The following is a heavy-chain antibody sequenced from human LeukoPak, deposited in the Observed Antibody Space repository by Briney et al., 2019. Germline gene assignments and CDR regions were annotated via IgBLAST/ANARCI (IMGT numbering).Heavy chain of an antibody. V-gene: IGHV4-39*07. Sequence: SETLSLTCTVSGGSISSSSYYWGWIRQPPGKGLEWIGSIYYSGSTYYNPSLKSRVTISVDTSKNQFSLKLSSVTAADTAVYYCARVTGSFYFYYYMDVWGKGTTVTVSS. CDR2: IYYSGST. CDR1: GGSISSSSYY. CDR3: ARVTGSFYFYYYMDV. D-gene: IGHD3-10*01. J-gene: IGHJ6*03.